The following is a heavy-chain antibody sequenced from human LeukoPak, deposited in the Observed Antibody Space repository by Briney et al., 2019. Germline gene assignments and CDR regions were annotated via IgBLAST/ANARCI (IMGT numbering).Heavy chain of an antibody. CDR2: INHSGST. Sequence: KPSETLSLTCAVYGGSFSGYYWSWIRNPPGKGLEWIGEINHSGSTNYNPSLKSRVTISVDTSKNQFSLKLSSVTAADTAVYYCARRVLGRWYFDLWAVAPWSLSPQ. D-gene: IGHD7-27*01. CDR3: ARRVLGRWYFDL. V-gene: IGHV4-34*01. CDR1: GGSFSGYY. J-gene: IGHJ2*01.